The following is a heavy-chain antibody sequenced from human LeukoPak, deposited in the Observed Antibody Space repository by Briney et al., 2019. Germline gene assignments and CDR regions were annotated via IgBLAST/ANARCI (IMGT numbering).Heavy chain of an antibody. CDR3: ARCGGNDDYDNDAFDI. J-gene: IGHJ3*02. CDR1: GYTFTSYD. D-gene: IGHD3-22*01. CDR2: MNPNSGNT. Sequence: ASVKVSFKASGYTFTSYDINWVRQATGQGLEWMGWMNPNSGNTGYAQKFQGRVTMTRNTSISTAYMELSSLRSEDTAVYYCARCGGNDDYDNDAFDIWGQGTMVTVSS. V-gene: IGHV1-8*01.